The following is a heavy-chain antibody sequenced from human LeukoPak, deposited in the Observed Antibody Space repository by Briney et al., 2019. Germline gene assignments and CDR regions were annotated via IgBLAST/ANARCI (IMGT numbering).Heavy chain of an antibody. V-gene: IGHV3-23*01. Sequence: SGGSLRLSCAASGFTLSSYAMSWVRQAPGKGLEWVSAITNSGDNTYYADSVKGRFAISRDNSKNTLYLQMNSLRAEDTAIYYCAKDIFTVQVEPNYFDHWGQGTLVTVSS. D-gene: IGHD1-1*01. J-gene: IGHJ4*02. CDR3: AKDIFTVQVEPNYFDH. CDR2: ITNSGDNT. CDR1: GFTLSSYA.